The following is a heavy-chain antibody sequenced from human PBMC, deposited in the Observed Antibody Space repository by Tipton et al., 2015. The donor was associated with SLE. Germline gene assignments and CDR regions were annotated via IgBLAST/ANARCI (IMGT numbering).Heavy chain of an antibody. V-gene: IGHV4-39*07. Sequence: TLSLTCTVSGGSISSSSYYWGWIRQPPGKGLEWIGSIYYSGSTYYNPSLKSRVTISVDTSKNQFSLKLSSVTAADTAVYYCAGTRLDIVVVWYFDLWGRGTLVTVSS. CDR1: GGSISSSSYY. D-gene: IGHD2-21*01. CDR2: IYYSGST. J-gene: IGHJ2*01. CDR3: AGTRLDIVVVWYFDL.